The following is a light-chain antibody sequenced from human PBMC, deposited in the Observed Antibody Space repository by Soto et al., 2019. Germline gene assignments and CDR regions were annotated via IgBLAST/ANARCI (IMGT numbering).Light chain of an antibody. CDR2: GAS. J-gene: IGKJ2*01. CDR3: QQYNNWPPYT. V-gene: IGKV3-15*01. CDR1: QSVSSK. Sequence: EIVMTQSPATLSVSPGERATLSCRASQSVSSKLVWYQQKPGQAPRLLSYGASTRATGIPARFSGSGSGTEFALTISSLQSEDFAVYYCQQYNNWPPYTFGQGTKLEIK.